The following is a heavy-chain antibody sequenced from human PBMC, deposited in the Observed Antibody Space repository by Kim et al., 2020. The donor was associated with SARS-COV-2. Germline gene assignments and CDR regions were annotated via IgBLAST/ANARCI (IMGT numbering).Heavy chain of an antibody. Sequence: TYADSVKARLTIARDNAKNMVNLQMNSQRAVDSALYYCVRKSGHSYGMDVWGQGTTVTVSS. J-gene: IGHJ6*02. CDR3: VRKSGHSYGMDV. V-gene: IGHV3-74*01.